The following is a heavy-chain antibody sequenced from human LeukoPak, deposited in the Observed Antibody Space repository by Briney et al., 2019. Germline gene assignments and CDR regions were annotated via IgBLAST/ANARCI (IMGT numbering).Heavy chain of an antibody. D-gene: IGHD3-22*01. CDR1: GGTFSSYT. Sequence: PGASVKVSCKASGGTFSSYTISWVRQAPGQGLEGMGRIIPILGIANYAQKFQGRVTITADKSTSTAYMELSSLRSEDTAVYYCARGEYYYDSSGPEGYYYYYGMDVWGQGTTVTVSS. CDR2: IIPILGIA. J-gene: IGHJ6*02. CDR3: ARGEYYYDSSGPEGYYYYYGMDV. V-gene: IGHV1-69*02.